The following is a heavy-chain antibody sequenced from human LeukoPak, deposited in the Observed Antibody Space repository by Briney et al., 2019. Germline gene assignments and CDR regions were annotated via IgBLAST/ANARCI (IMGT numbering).Heavy chain of an antibody. V-gene: IGHV6-1*01. CDR2: TYYASKRYN. CDR1: GDSVSSNSAT. D-gene: IGHD1-26*01. CDR3: ARKIVGAGYMDV. Sequence: SQTLSLTCAISGDSVSSNSATWNWIRQSPSRGLEWLGSTYYASKRYNDYAVSVKSRIAINPDTTKNQYFLQLNSVDPEDTSVDYCARKIVGAGYMDVWGKGTTVTVSS. J-gene: IGHJ6*03.